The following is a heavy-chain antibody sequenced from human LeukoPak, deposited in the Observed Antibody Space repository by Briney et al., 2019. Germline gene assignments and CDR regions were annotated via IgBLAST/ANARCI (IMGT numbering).Heavy chain of an antibody. CDR2: IIPIFDTA. V-gene: IGHV1-69*05. CDR3: ARFSSGSSSFDAFDI. Sequence: SVKVSCKASGYTFTSYGISWVRQAPGQGLEWMGGIIPIFDTANYAQKFQGRVTITTDESTSTAYMELSSLRSEDTAVYYCARFSSGSSSFDAFDIWGQGTMVTVSS. D-gene: IGHD6-6*01. CDR1: GYTFTSYG. J-gene: IGHJ3*02.